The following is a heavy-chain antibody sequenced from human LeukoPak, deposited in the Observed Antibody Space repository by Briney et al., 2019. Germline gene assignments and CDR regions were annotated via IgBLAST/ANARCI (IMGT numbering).Heavy chain of an antibody. CDR2: ISGSGSST. CDR1: GFTFSNCA. D-gene: IGHD6-19*01. J-gene: IGHJ4*02. CDR3: AKDPLSGWYGYSDY. Sequence: PGGSLRLSCAASGFTFSNCAMNWVRQAPGKGLEWVSSISGSGSSTYYADSVKGRFTISRDNSKNTLFLQMNSLRAEDTAVYHCAKDPLSGWYGYSDYWGQGTLVTVSS. V-gene: IGHV3-23*01.